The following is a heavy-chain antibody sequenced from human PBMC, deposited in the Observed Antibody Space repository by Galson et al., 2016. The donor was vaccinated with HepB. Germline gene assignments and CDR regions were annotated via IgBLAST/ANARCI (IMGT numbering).Heavy chain of an antibody. J-gene: IGHJ6*02. D-gene: IGHD5-24*01. CDR1: GFTFRSYD. CDR3: AKDGRDAYNFNYYYYAMDV. CDR2: ISYDGNNK. Sequence: SLRLSCAASGFTFRSYDMHWVRQAPGKGLEWVAVISYDGNNKYYADSVKGRFTISRDNSKNTLYLQMNSLRAEDTAVYYCAKDGRDAYNFNYYYYAMDVWGQGTTVTVSS. V-gene: IGHV3-30*18.